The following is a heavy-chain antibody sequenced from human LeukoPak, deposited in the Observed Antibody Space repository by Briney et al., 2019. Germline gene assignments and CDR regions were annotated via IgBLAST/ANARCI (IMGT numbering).Heavy chain of an antibody. CDR3: ARALGNIWSTPRGVGYYGMDV. CDR2: IIPIFGTA. J-gene: IGHJ6*02. V-gene: IGHV1-69*01. Sequence: ASVKVSCKASGGTFSSYAISWVRQAPGQGLEWMGGIIPIFGTANYAQKFQGRVTITADESTSTAYMELSSLRSEDTAVYYCARALGNIWSTPRGVGYYGMDVWGQGTTVTVSS. D-gene: IGHD1-26*01. CDR1: GGTFSSYA.